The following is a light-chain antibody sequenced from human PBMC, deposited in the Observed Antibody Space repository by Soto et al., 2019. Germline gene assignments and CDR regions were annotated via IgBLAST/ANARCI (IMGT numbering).Light chain of an antibody. CDR3: QQYNNWPTWT. Sequence: IKMTQSASSLSASVGDRVTITCRASQGIRNDLDWYQQKPGKAPKLLIYGASNLQSGVPSRFSGSGSGTEFTLTISSLQAEDSAVYFCQQYNNWPTWTFGQGTKVDIK. CDR2: GAS. J-gene: IGKJ1*01. V-gene: IGKV1-17*01. CDR1: QGIRND.